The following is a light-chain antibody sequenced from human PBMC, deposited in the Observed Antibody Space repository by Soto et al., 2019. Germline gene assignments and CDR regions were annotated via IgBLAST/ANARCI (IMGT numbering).Light chain of an antibody. V-gene: IGKV3-15*01. CDR2: GAS. Sequence: EVVMTQSPATLSVSPGERATLSCRASQSVSSQLAWYQQKPGQAPRLLIYGASTRATGIPVRFSGSGSGTEFTLTISSLXSEDFAVYYCQQYNNWPPYTFGQGTKVEIK. J-gene: IGKJ2*01. CDR3: QQYNNWPPYT. CDR1: QSVSSQ.